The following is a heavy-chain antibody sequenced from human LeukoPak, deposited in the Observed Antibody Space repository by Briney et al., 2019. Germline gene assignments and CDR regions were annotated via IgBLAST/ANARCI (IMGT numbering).Heavy chain of an antibody. D-gene: IGHD6-25*01. V-gene: IGHV3-7*05. CDR2: IKLDGSDK. Sequence: GGSLRLSCVVSGFTFSKYWMTWVRQAPGKGLEWVANIKLDGSDKYYVDSVKDRFTISRDNAKISLYLQMNSLRAEDTAVYYCAAYGMAASALDYWGQGTLVTVSS. CDR1: GFTFSKYW. CDR3: AAYGMAASALDY. J-gene: IGHJ4*02.